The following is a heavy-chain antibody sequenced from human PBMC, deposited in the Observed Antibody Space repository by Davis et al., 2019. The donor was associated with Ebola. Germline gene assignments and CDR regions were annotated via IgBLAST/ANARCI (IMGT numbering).Heavy chain of an antibody. Sequence: PGGSLRLSCEVSGFTFSDYYMSWIRQAPGKGLEWIAYIGPSGNSFYCADSVKGRFTISRDNAKNSLYLQMNSLRAEDTAVYYCVRSLNAGGVETYYFHYWGQGTLVTVSS. J-gene: IGHJ4*02. D-gene: IGHD3-3*01. CDR1: GFTFSDYY. V-gene: IGHV3-11*04. CDR3: VRSLNAGGVETYYFHY. CDR2: IGPSGNSF.